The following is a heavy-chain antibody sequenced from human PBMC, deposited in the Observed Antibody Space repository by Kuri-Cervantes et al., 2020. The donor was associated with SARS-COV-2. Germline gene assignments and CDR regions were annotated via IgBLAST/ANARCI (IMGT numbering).Heavy chain of an antibody. CDR2: IYHRGST. D-gene: IGHD3-3*01. CDR3: ARQMMSSITIFGVVITRNWFDP. V-gene: IGHV4-4*02. J-gene: IGHJ5*02. Sequence: SETLSLTCAVSGDSISSDNWWSWVRQPPGKGLEWIGEIYHRGSTNYNPSLKSRVTISVDTSKNQFSLKLSSVTAADTAVYYCARQMMSSITIFGVVITRNWFDPWGQGTLVTVSS. CDR1: GDSISSDNW.